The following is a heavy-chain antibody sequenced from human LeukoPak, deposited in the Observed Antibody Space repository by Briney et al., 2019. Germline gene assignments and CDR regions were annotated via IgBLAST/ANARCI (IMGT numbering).Heavy chain of an antibody. V-gene: IGHV3-7*01. CDR2: IKQDGSEK. CDR3: ARVDDDLDAFDL. J-gene: IGHJ3*01. CDR1: GFTFSSYW. D-gene: IGHD3-3*01. Sequence: GGSLRLSCAASGFTFSSYWMNWVRQAPGKRLEWVANIKQDGSEKYYVDSVRGRFTISRDNAKNSVFLQMSSLTSEDTAVYFCARVDDDLDAFDLWGQGTLVTVSS.